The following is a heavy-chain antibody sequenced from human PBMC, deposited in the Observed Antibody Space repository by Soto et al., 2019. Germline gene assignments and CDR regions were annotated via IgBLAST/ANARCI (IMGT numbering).Heavy chain of an antibody. D-gene: IGHD4-17*01. Sequence: QVELQESGPGLVKPSETLFPTCTVSGGSISSYYWSWIRQPAGKGLEWNGRIYTSGSTPYNPSLNSRVTMSVDTSKNQFSLKLSSVTAADTAVNYCARGYGEYVSHWGQGTLVTVSS. CDR3: ARGYGEYVSH. V-gene: IGHV4-4*07. CDR1: GGSISSYY. CDR2: IYTSGST. J-gene: IGHJ4*02.